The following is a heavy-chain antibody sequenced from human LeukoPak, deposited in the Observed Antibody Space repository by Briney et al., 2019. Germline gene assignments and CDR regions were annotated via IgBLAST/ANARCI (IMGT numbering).Heavy chain of an antibody. Sequence: PSETLSLTCTVSGGSISSSSYYWGWIRQPPGKGLEWIGSIYYSGSTYYNPSLKSRVTISVDTSKNQSSLKLSSVTAADTAVYYCARDSPGSGWLGNWGQGTLVTVSS. J-gene: IGHJ4*02. CDR2: IYYSGST. CDR1: GGSISSSSYY. V-gene: IGHV4-39*07. D-gene: IGHD6-19*01. CDR3: ARDSPGSGWLGN.